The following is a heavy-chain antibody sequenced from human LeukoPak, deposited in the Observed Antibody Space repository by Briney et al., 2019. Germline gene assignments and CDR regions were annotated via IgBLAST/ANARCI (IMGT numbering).Heavy chain of an antibody. CDR2: IKQDGSEK. Sequence: PWGSLRLSCAASGLTFSSYWMSWVRQAPGKGLEWVANIKQDGSEKYYVDSVKGRFTISRDNAKNSLYLQMNSLRAEDTAVYYCASSIAVAGTEDNWFDPWGQGTLVTVSS. V-gene: IGHV3-7*01. J-gene: IGHJ5*02. D-gene: IGHD6-19*01. CDR3: ASSIAVAGTEDNWFDP. CDR1: GLTFSSYW.